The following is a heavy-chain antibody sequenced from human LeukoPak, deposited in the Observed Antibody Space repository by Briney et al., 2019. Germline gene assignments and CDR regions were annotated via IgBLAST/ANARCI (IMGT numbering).Heavy chain of an antibody. CDR2: IYPGDSDT. Sequence: GESRKISCKGSGYSFTTYWIAWVRQMPGKGLEWMGIIYPGDSDTRYSPSFQGQVTISADKSINTAYLQWSSLKASDTAMYYCARPLVGTGYSSSWYFYYWGQGTLVTVSS. D-gene: IGHD6-13*01. CDR1: GYSFTTYW. V-gene: IGHV5-51*01. CDR3: ARPLVGTGYSSSWYFYY. J-gene: IGHJ4*02.